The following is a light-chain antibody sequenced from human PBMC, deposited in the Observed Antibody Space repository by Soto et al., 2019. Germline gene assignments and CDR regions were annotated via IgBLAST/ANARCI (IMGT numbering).Light chain of an antibody. CDR1: SRHSNFA. J-gene: IGLJ3*02. Sequence: QLVLTQSPSTSASLGASVKLTCTLNSRHSNFAIAWHQQQPGRGPRFLMRINSGGSHNKGDGIPDRFSGSSSGAERYLTISNLQSADEADYYCQTWGPGIWVFGGGTKLTVL. CDR3: QTWGPGIWV. V-gene: IGLV4-69*01. CDR2: INSGGSH.